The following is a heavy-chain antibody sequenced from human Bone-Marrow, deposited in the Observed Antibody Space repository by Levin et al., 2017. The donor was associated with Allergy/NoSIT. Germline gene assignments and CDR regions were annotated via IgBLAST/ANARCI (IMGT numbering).Heavy chain of an antibody. V-gene: IGHV4-39*07. D-gene: IGHD5-12*01. CDR3: AREKPLSGYDYDWFDP. Sequence: SETLSLTCTVSGGSISSSSYYWGWIRQPPGKGLEWIGSIYYSGSTYYNPSLKSRVTISVDTSKNQFSLKLTSVTAADTAVYYCAREKPLSGYDYDWFDPWGQGTLVTVSS. CDR2: IYYSGST. CDR1: GGSISSSSYY. J-gene: IGHJ5*02.